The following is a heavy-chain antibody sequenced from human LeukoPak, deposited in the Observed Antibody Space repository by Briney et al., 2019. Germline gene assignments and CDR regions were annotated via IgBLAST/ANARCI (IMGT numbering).Heavy chain of an antibody. CDR1: GGSISSYY. CDR2: IYYSGST. CDR3: ARHEARRPTYPEYYFDY. J-gene: IGHJ4*02. D-gene: IGHD2-2*02. V-gene: IGHV4-59*01. Sequence: KPSETLSLTCTVSGGSISSYYWSWIRQPPGKGLEWIGYIYYSGSTNYNPSLKSRVTISVDTSKNQFSLKLSSVTAPDTAVYYCARHEARRPTYPEYYFDYWGQGTLVTVSS.